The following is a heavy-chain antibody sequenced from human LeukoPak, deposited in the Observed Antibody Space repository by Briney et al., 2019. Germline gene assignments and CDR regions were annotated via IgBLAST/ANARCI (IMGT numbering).Heavy chain of an antibody. D-gene: IGHD6-19*01. CDR3: ARDRLTIAVAGIWGIGWFDP. V-gene: IGHV4-39*07. CDR1: GGSISSSSYY. CDR2: IYYRGST. J-gene: IGHJ5*02. Sequence: SETLSLTCTVSGGSISSSSYYWGWIRQPPGKGLEWIGYIYYRGSTYYNPSLKSRVTISVDTSKNQFSLKLSSVTAADTAVYYCARDRLTIAVAGIWGIGWFDPWGQGTLVTVSS.